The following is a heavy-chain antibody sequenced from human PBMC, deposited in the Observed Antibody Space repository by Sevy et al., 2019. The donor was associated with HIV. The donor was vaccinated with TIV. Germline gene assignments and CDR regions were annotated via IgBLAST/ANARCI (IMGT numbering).Heavy chain of an antibody. Sequence: SETLSLTCAVYGGSFSGYYWSWIRQPPGKGLEWIGEINHSGSTNYNPSLKSRVTISVDTSKNQFSLKLSSVTAADTAVYYYSREEDDFFDYWGQGTLVTVSS. CDR1: GGSFSGYY. CDR3: SREEDDFFDY. CDR2: INHSGST. J-gene: IGHJ4*02. V-gene: IGHV4-34*01. D-gene: IGHD2-15*01.